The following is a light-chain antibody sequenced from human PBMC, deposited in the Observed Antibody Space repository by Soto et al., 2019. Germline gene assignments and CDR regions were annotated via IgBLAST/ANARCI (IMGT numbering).Light chain of an antibody. CDR3: QKYNSAPWT. Sequence: IKMTQSPSSLSASVGDRVTITCRASQGISNYLAWYQQQPGKVPKLLIYVASTLQSGVPSRFSGSGSGTDFTLTISSLQPEDVATYYCQKYNSAPWTFGQGTKVEIK. J-gene: IGKJ1*01. CDR1: QGISNY. CDR2: VAS. V-gene: IGKV1-27*01.